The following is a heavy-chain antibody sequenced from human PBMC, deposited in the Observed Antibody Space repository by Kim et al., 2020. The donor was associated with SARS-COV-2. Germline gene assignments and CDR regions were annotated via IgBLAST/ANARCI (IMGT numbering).Heavy chain of an antibody. CDR2: ISKDGRDK. J-gene: IGHJ4*01. CDR3: ARAPDSSGLHYFDY. D-gene: IGHD6-19*01. Sequence: GGSLRLSCAASGFTLRSYFMHWVRQSPGKGLEWVALISKDGRDKEYADSVKGRFTISGDNSKNTIYLQMSSLRFDDTAVFYCARAPDSSGLHYFDYWGQGTLVTVSS. V-gene: IGHV3-30*04. CDR1: GFTLRSYF.